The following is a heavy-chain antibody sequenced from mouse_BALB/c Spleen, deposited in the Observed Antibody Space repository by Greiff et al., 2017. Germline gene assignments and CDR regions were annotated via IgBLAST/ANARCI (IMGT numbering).Heavy chain of an antibody. Sequence: EVQGVESGGGLVKPGGSLKLSCAASGFTFSSYAMSWVRQSPEKRLEWVAEISSGGSYTYYPDTVTGRFTISRDNAKNTLYLEMSSLRSEDTAMYYCARGDYGFAYWGQGTLVTVSA. CDR2: ISSGGSYT. V-gene: IGHV5-9-4*01. CDR1: GFTFSSYA. D-gene: IGHD2-4*01. J-gene: IGHJ3*01. CDR3: ARGDYGFAY.